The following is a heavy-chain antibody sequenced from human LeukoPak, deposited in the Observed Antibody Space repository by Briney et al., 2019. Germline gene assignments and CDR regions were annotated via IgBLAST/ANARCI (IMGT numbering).Heavy chain of an antibody. CDR3: ARGIPLEAFDI. D-gene: IGHD2-2*02. V-gene: IGHV4-34*01. CDR1: GGSFSGYY. CDR2: INHSGST. Sequence: EASETLSLTCAVYGGSFSGYYWSWIRQPPGKGLEWIGEINHSGSTNYNPSLKSRVTISVDTSKNQFSLKLSSVTAADTAVYYCARGIPLEAFDIWGQGTMVTVSS. J-gene: IGHJ3*02.